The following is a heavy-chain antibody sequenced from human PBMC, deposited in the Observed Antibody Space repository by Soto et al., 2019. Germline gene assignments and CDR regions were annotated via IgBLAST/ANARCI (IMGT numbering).Heavy chain of an antibody. CDR3: ARESEDLTSNFDY. CDR2: ISSTTNYI. CDR1: GFTFTRYS. Sequence: PGGSLRLSCAASGFTFTRYSMNWVRQAPGKGLEWVSSISSTTNYIYYADSMKGRFTVSRDNAKNSVYLEMNSLSAEDAAVYYCARESEDLTSNFDYWGQGTLVTVSS. J-gene: IGHJ4*02. V-gene: IGHV3-21*01.